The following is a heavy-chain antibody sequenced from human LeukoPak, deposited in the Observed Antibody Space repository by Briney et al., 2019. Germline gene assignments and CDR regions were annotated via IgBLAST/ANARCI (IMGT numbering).Heavy chain of an antibody. CDR3: ARRCSSSSCPLSFY. CDR2: ISSSSSDI. CDR1: GFTFSRYI. J-gene: IGHJ4*02. Sequence: GGSLRLSCAASGFTFSRYIMNWVRQAPGKGLEWVSSISSSSSDIYYADSVKGRFTISRDNAKNSLYLQMNSLRAEDTAVYYCARRCSSSSCPLSFYWGQGTLVTVPS. D-gene: IGHD2-2*01. V-gene: IGHV3-21*01.